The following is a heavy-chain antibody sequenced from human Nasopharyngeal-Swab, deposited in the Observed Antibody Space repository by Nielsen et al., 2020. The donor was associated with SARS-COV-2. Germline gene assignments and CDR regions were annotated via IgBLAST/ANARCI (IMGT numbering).Heavy chain of an antibody. Sequence: GESLKISCAASGFTFSSYGMHWVRQAPGKGLEWVALISYDGSNKYYADSVKGRFTISRDNSKNTLYLQMNSLRAEDTAVYYCAKVYGGSEFDPWGQRTLVTASS. CDR3: AKVYGGSEFDP. CDR1: GFTFSSYG. V-gene: IGHV3-30*18. J-gene: IGHJ5*02. D-gene: IGHD4-23*01. CDR2: ISYDGSNK.